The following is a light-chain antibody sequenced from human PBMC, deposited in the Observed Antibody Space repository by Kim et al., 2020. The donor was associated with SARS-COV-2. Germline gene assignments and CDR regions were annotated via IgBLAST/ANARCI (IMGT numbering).Light chain of an antibody. CDR1: SSNIGAGYD. V-gene: IGLV1-40*01. CDR2: GNS. Sequence: SVTISFTGSSSNIGAGYDVPWYQQLPGIAPKPLIYGNSNRPSGVPDRFSGSKSGTSAPLAITGLQAEDEADYYCQSYDSSLSGVVLGGGTQLTVL. CDR3: QSYDSSLSGVV. J-gene: IGLJ2*01.